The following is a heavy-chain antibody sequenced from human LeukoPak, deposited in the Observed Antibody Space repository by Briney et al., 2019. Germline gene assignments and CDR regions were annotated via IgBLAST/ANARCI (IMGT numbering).Heavy chain of an antibody. CDR3: ARAPFDSSGYFGG. V-gene: IGHV3-7*03. D-gene: IGHD3-22*01. CDR1: GFTFTNYW. J-gene: IGHJ4*02. CDR2: IKQDGSVK. Sequence: GGSLRLSCAASGFTFTNYWMTWVRQAPGKGLEWVANIKQDGSVKYYVDSVKGRFTISRDNAKNSLYLQMNSLRAEDTAVYNCARAPFDSSGYFGGWGQGTLVTVSS.